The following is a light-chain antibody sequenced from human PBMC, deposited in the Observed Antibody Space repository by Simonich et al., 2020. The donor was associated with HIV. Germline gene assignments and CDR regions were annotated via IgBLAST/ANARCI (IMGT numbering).Light chain of an antibody. CDR2: DAS. CDR3: QQFNSYLHT. Sequence: AIQLTQSPSSLSASVGARVTITCRASQGISSALAWYQQKPGKAPKLLIYDASSLESGVPSRFSGSGSGTDFTLTISSLQPEDFATYYCQQFNSYLHTFGQGTKLEIK. CDR1: QGISSA. V-gene: IGKV1-13*02. J-gene: IGKJ2*01.